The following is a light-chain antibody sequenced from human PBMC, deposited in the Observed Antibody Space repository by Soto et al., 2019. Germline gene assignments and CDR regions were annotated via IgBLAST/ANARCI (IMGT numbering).Light chain of an antibody. J-gene: IGKJ5*01. Sequence: EIVMTQSPDTLSVSPGERATLSCRAGQGVTTNFAWYQQKPGQAPRLLIYGASNRATGIPDRFSGSGSGTDFTLTISRLEPEDFAVYYCQQYGNSPITFGQGTRLEIK. CDR3: QQYGNSPIT. CDR1: QGVTTN. CDR2: GAS. V-gene: IGKV3-20*01.